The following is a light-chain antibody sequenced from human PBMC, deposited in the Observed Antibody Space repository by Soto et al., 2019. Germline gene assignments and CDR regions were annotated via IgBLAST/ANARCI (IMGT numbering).Light chain of an antibody. J-gene: IGKJ5*01. CDR2: AAS. CDR1: QSIRNF. V-gene: IGKV1-39*01. CDR3: QQSYSTPIT. Sequence: DIQMTQSPSSLSASVGDRVTITFRASQSIRNFLNWYQQKPGKAPKVLIYAASNLQSGVPSRFSGSGSGTDFTLTISSLQPEDFATYYCQQSYSTPITFGQGTRLEIK.